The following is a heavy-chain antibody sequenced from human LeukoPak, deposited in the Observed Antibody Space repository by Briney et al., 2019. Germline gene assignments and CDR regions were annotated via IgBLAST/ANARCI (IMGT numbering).Heavy chain of an antibody. V-gene: IGHV3-23*01. CDR3: AKNLESYGDSATDY. CDR2: ISNSGGGT. Sequence: GSLRLSCAASGFTFRSYAMSWVRQAPGKGLEWVSSISNSGGGTNYADPVKGRFTISRDNSKNTLYVQMISLRAEDTAVYYCAKNLESYGDSATDYWGQGTLVTVSS. CDR1: GFTFRSYA. D-gene: IGHD4-17*01. J-gene: IGHJ4*02.